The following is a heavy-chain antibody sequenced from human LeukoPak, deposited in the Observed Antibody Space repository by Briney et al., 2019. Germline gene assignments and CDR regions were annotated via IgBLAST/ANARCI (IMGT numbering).Heavy chain of an antibody. CDR1: GGSISSGGYY. J-gene: IGHJ6*04. D-gene: IGHD4-17*01. V-gene: IGHV4-31*03. CDR3: ARASGDYYYGMDV. Sequence: SQTLSLTCTVSGGSISSGGYYWSWIRQHPGKGLEWIGYIYYSGSAYYNPSLKSRVTISVDTSKNQFSLKLSSVTAADTAVYYCARASGDYYYGMDVWGKGTTVTVSS. CDR2: IYYSGSA.